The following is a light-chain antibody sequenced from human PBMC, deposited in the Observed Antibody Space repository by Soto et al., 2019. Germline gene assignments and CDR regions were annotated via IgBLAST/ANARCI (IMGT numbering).Light chain of an antibody. Sequence: DIQMTQSPSSLSASVGDRVTISCRTSQSISTYLNWYQQKPGKAPKLLIYSASGVQSGVPPRFSGSGSGTDFTLTISSLRPEDIATYYCQQTYRAPPWTFGQGTEVEI. V-gene: IGKV1-39*01. CDR2: SAS. J-gene: IGKJ1*01. CDR3: QQTYRAPPWT. CDR1: QSISTY.